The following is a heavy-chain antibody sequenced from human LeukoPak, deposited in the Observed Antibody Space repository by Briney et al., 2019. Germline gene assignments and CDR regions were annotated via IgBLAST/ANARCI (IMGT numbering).Heavy chain of an antibody. J-gene: IGHJ5*02. V-gene: IGHV4-59*01. D-gene: IGHD5-18*01. CDR1: GVSMISYY. Sequence: PSETLSLTCTVSGVSMISYYWSWIRQPPGKGLEWIGYIYYSGSTDYNPSLKSRVTISVATSKNQFSLRLTSVTAADTAVYYCARDRPLYSYGPFEGGGHFDPWGQGTLVTVSS. CDR2: IYYSGST. CDR3: ARDRPLYSYGPFEGGGHFDP.